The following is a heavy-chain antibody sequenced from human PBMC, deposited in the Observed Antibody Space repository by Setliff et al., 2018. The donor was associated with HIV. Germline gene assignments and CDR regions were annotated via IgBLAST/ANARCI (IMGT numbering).Heavy chain of an antibody. Sequence: SETLSLTCTVSGGSISSYYWSWIRQPPGKGLEWIGYIYTSGDTNYNPSLKSRVTISADTSKNQFSLKLTSVNAADTGVYFCVRRTFGSGRIDPWGQGTLVTVSS. J-gene: IGHJ5*02. CDR1: GGSISSYY. CDR3: VRRTFGSGRIDP. CDR2: IYTSGDT. V-gene: IGHV4-4*08. D-gene: IGHD1-26*01.